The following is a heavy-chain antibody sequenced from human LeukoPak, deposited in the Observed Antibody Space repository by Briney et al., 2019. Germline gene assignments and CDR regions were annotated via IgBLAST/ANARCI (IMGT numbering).Heavy chain of an antibody. CDR1: GFTFSSYA. Sequence: PGGSLRLSCAASGFTFSSYAMHWVRQAPGKGLEWVAVISYDGSNKYYADSVKGRFTISRDNSKNTLYLQMNSLRAEDTAVYYCARDSLPIYHYDSSGYYPGGLWGQGTLVTVSS. D-gene: IGHD3-22*01. CDR3: ARDSLPIYHYDSSGYYPGGL. V-gene: IGHV3-30*04. CDR2: ISYDGSNK. J-gene: IGHJ4*02.